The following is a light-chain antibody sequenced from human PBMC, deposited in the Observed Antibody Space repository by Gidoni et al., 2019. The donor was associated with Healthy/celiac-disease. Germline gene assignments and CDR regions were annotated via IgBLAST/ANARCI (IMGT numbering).Light chain of an antibody. Sequence: EIVLTPSPATLSLSPGERATLSCRASQSVSSYLAWYQQKPGQAPRLLIYDASNRATGIPARFSGSGSGTDFTLTFSSLEPEDFAVYYCQQRSNWPPALTFGGGTKVEIK. CDR3: QQRSNWPPALT. V-gene: IGKV3-11*01. J-gene: IGKJ4*01. CDR2: DAS. CDR1: QSVSSY.